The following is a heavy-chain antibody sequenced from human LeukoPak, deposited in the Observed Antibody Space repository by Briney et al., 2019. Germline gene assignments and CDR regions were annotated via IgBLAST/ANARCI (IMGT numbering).Heavy chain of an antibody. Sequence: GGSLRLSCAASGFTFSNAWMSWVRQAPGKGLEWVGRIKSKTDGGTTDYAAPVKGRFTISRDDSKNTLYLQTNSLKTEDTAVYYCTTVPHYYGSGSYYNGLGFIDAFDIWGQGTMVTVSS. D-gene: IGHD3-10*01. CDR1: GFTFSNAW. CDR3: TTVPHYYGSGSYYNGLGFIDAFDI. CDR2: IKSKTDGGTT. V-gene: IGHV3-15*01. J-gene: IGHJ3*02.